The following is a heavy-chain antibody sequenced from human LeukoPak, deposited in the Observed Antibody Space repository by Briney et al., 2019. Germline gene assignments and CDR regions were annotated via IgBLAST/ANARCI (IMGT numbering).Heavy chain of an antibody. V-gene: IGHV4-34*01. J-gene: IGHJ4*02. CDR3: ARHLMAVGGSFDY. CDR1: GGSFSDYY. D-gene: IGHD5-24*01. Sequence: PSETLSLTCAVYGGSFSDYYWSWIRQPPGKGLEWIGEINHSGSTNYNPSLKSRVTISVDTSKNQFSLKLSSVTAADTAVYYCARHLMAVGGSFDYWGQGTLVTVSS. CDR2: INHSGST.